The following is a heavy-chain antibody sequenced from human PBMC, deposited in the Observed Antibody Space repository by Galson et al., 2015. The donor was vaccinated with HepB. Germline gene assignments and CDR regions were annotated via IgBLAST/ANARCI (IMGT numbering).Heavy chain of an antibody. CDR2: IWYDGGKK. CDR1: GFTFRTYG. Sequence: SLRLSCAASGFTFRTYGMHWVRQAPGKGLEWVAIIWYDGGKKYYADSLKGRLAISRDNAKNTLYLQMNSLRADDTAVYYCVRDYSGRFFDLWGQGTLVTVSS. J-gene: IGHJ4*02. CDR3: VRDYSGRFFDL. D-gene: IGHD3-9*01. V-gene: IGHV3-33*01.